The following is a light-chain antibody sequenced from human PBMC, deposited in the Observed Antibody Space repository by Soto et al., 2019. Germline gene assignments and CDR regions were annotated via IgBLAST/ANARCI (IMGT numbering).Light chain of an antibody. CDR3: GTWDSSLSAYVV. V-gene: IGLV1-51*01. J-gene: IGLJ2*01. CDR2: DNN. CDR1: SSNIGNNY. Sequence: QSVLTQPPSVSAAPGQKVTISCSGSSSNIGNNYVSWSQQLPGTAPKLLIYDNNKRPSEIPDRFSGSKSGTSATLGITGLQTGDEADYYCGTWDSSLSAYVVFGGGTQLTVL.